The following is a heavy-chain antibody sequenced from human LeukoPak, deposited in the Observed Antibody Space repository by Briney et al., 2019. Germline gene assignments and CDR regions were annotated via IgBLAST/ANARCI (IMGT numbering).Heavy chain of an antibody. Sequence: GSLRLSCAASGFTFSSYAMSWVRQAPGKGLEWVSAISGSGGSTYYADSVKGRFTISRDNSKNTLYLQMNSLRAEDTAVYYCANTLLXTMIVDDGYWGQGTLVTVS. J-gene: IGHJ4*02. CDR2: ISGSGGST. CDR1: GFTFSSYA. D-gene: IGHD3-22*01. CDR3: ANTLLXTMIVDDGY. V-gene: IGHV3-23*01.